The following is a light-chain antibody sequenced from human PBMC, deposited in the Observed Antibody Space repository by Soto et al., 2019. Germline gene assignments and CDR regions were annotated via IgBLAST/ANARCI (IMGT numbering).Light chain of an antibody. J-gene: IGKJ1*01. CDR3: QQXYTWPRGT. CDR2: DAS. CDR1: QSVITN. Sequence: EIVMTQSPGTLSVSPGGRAALSCRASQSVITNLAWYQQKPRQAPRLLIFDASTRATGIPARFSGSGSGTEFTLTISSLQSADVAVYYCQQXYTWPRGTXGQGTKVEI. V-gene: IGKV3-15*01.